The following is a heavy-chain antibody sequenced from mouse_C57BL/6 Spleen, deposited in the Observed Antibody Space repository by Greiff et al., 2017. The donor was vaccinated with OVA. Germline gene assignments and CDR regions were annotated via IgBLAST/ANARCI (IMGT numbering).Heavy chain of an antibody. CDR3: TRRLRGWYFDV. J-gene: IGHJ1*03. D-gene: IGHD1-1*01. CDR2: IDPETGGT. V-gene: IGHV1-15*01. CDR1: GYTFTDYE. Sequence: QVQLQQSGAELVRPGASVTLSCKASGYTFTDYEMHWVKQTPVHGLEWIGAIDPETGGTAYNQKFKGKAILTADKSSSTAYMELRSLTSEDSAVNYCTRRLRGWYFDVWGTGTTVTVSS.